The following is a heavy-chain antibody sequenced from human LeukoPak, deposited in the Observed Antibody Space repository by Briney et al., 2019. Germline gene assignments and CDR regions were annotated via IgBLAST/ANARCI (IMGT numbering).Heavy chain of an antibody. CDR3: ATSREAFDI. CDR1: GHTFTGYY. D-gene: IGHD1-26*01. J-gene: IGHJ3*02. V-gene: IGHV1-2*02. CDR2: INPNSGGT. Sequence: ASVKVSCKASGHTFTGYYMHWVRQAPGQGLEWMGWINPNSGGTNYVQKFQGRVTMTRDTSISTAYMELSRLRSDDTAVYYCATSREAFDIWGQGTMVTVSS.